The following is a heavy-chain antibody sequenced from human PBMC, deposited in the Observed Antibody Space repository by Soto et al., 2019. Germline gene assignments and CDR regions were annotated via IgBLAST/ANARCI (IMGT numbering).Heavy chain of an antibody. D-gene: IGHD3-22*01. J-gene: IGHJ3*02. CDR3: ARVSYYDSSGYYGEDAFDI. CDR2: ITDTGGDS. Sequence: PGGSLRLSCVASGITFRSRAMSWVRQAPGEGLEWVAVITDTGGDSKYADSVRGRFTISRDNSKNTLYLQMNSLRVEDTAVYYCARVSYYDSSGYYGEDAFDIWGQGTMVTVS. CDR1: GITFRSRA. V-gene: IGHV3-23*01.